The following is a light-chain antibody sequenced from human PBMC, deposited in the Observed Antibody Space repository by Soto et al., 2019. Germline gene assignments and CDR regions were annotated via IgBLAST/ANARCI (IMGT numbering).Light chain of an antibody. CDR2: SNN. V-gene: IGLV1-47*02. CDR1: SSNIGSNY. CDR3: AAWDDSLSGPV. Sequence: VVTQPPSASGTPGQRVTISCSGSSSNIGSNYVYWYQQLPGTAPKLLIYSNNQRPSGVPDRFSGSKSGTSASLAISGLRSEDEADYYCAAWDDSLSGPVFGGGTKLTVL. J-gene: IGLJ3*02.